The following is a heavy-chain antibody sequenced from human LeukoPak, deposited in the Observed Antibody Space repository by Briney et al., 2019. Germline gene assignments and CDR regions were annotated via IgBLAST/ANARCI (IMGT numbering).Heavy chain of an antibody. CDR3: ARGGDSGYDYLDY. Sequence: SETLSLTCTVSGGSISSYYWSWIRQPPGKGLEWIGYIYYSYSGSTKYNPSLKSRVTISVDTSKNQFSLKLSSVTTADTAVYYCARGGDSGYDYLDYWGQGTLVTVSS. CDR2: IYYSYSGST. V-gene: IGHV4-59*08. J-gene: IGHJ4*02. D-gene: IGHD5-12*01. CDR1: GGSISSYY.